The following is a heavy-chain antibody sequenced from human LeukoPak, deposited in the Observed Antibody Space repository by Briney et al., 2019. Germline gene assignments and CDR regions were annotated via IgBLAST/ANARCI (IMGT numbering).Heavy chain of an antibody. J-gene: IGHJ5*02. Sequence: GGSLRLSCAASGFTFSSYSMNWVRQAPGKGLEWVSSISSSSSYIYYADSVKGRFTISRDNAKNSLYLQMNSLGAEDTAVYYCAREEYSSSWYGWFDPWGQGTLVTVSS. CDR3: AREEYSSSWYGWFDP. CDR2: ISSSSSYI. D-gene: IGHD6-13*01. CDR1: GFTFSSYS. V-gene: IGHV3-21*01.